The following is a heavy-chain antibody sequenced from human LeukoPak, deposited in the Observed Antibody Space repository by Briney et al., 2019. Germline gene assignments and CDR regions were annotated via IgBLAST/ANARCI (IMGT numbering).Heavy chain of an antibody. CDR2: ISYDGSNK. CDR3: ARWLQKIYYYYYGMDV. D-gene: IGHD5-24*01. Sequence: PGRSLRLSCAASGFTFSSYAMHWVRQAPGKGLEWVAVISYDGSNKYYADSVKGRFTISRDNSKNTLYLQMNSLRAEDTAVYYCARWLQKIYYYYYGMDVWGQGTTVTVSS. CDR1: GFTFSSYA. J-gene: IGHJ6*02. V-gene: IGHV3-30-3*01.